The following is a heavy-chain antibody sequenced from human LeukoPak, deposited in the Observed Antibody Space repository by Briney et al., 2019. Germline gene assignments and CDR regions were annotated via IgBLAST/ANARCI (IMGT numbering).Heavy chain of an antibody. V-gene: IGHV1-18*01. J-gene: IGHJ4*02. CDR1: GYTFTSYG. D-gene: IGHD3-9*01. CDR2: ISAYNGNT. CDR3: AREAVLRYFDWLYSYGPDPAFDY. Sequence: ASVKVSCKASGYTFTSYGISWVRQAPGQGLEWMGWISAYNGNTNYAQTLQGRVTMTTDTSTSTAYMELRSLRSDDTAVYYCAREAVLRYFDWLYSYGPDPAFDYWGQGTLVTVSS.